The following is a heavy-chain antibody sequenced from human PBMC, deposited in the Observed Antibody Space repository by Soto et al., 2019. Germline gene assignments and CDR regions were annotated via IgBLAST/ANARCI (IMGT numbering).Heavy chain of an antibody. CDR3: ARGQAIAVAYGMDV. Sequence: QVQLVESGGGVVQPGRSLRLSCAASGFTFSSYAMHWVRQAPGKGLEWVAVISYDGSNKYYADSLKGRFTISRDNSKNTLYLQLNSLRAEDTAVYYGARGQAIAVAYGMDVWGQGTTVTVSS. CDR1: GFTFSSYA. J-gene: IGHJ6*02. V-gene: IGHV3-30-3*01. D-gene: IGHD6-19*01. CDR2: ISYDGSNK.